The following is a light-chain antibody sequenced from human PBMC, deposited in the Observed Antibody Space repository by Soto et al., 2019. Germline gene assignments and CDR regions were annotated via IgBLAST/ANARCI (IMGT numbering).Light chain of an antibody. Sequence: QPVLTQSPSASASLGASVKLTCTLSSGHSSYAIAWHQQQPEKGPRYLMKLNSDGSHSKGDGIPDRFSGSSSGAERYLSSSSLQSEDEDDYFCQTWGTGIQVFGTGTKVTVL. CDR2: LNSDGSH. J-gene: IGLJ1*01. V-gene: IGLV4-69*01. CDR3: QTWGTGIQV. CDR1: SGHSSYA.